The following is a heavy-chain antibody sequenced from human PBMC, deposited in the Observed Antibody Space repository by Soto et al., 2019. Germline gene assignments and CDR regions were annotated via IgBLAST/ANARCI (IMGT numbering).Heavy chain of an antibody. J-gene: IGHJ4*02. CDR3: AHTLVAGLGYYFDY. CDR1: GFSLSTTRVG. CDR2: IYWDDDK. Sequence: QITLKESGPTLVKPTQTLTLTCTFSGFSLSTTRVGVGWIRQPPGKALEWLALIYWDDDKRYSPFLKSRLTITKDTSKNQVVLTMTNMDPMDTATYFCAHTLVAGLGYYFDYCGQGTLVTVSS. V-gene: IGHV2-5*02. D-gene: IGHD6-19*01.